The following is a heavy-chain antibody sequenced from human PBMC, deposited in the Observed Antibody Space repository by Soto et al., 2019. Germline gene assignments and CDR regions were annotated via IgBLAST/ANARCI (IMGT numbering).Heavy chain of an antibody. J-gene: IGHJ4*02. D-gene: IGHD1-26*01. CDR2: TSYDGSSE. Sequence: QVQLVESGGGVVQSGGSLTLSCTVSGFFLSDYGMHWVRQAPGKGLEWVAATSYDGSSEYYSDSVKDRFTTSRDNSKNPVYLHMNRLRAEDKGLYYCARGGGLNQLLSGSDHWGQGTLVTVSS. V-gene: IGHV3-33*05. CDR3: ARGGGLNQLLSGSDH. CDR1: GFFLSDYG.